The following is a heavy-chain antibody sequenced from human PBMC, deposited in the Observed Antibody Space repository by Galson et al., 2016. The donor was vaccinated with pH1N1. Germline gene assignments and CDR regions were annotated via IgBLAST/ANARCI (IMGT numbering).Heavy chain of an antibody. D-gene: IGHD3-22*01. CDR1: GFTFNIFA. CDR2: ISASGANT. Sequence: SLRLSCAASGFTFNIFAMSWVRQAPGKGPEWVSSISASGANTSYADPVKGRFTISRDNSKNTLYLQTNSLRAEDTAIYYCVKFDSSGYYYGRFDSWGQGTLVTVSS. J-gene: IGHJ4*02. CDR3: VKFDSSGYYYGRFDS. V-gene: IGHV3-23*01.